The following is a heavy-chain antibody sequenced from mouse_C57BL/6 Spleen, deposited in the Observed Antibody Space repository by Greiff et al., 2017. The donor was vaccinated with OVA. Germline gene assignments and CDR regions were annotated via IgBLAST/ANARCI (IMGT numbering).Heavy chain of an antibody. CDR2: IYPSDSET. D-gene: IGHD1-1*01. J-gene: IGHJ2*01. CDR1: GYTFTSYW. CDR3: ARALHYYGSSPY. V-gene: IGHV1-61*01. Sequence: QVQLQQPGAELVRPGSSVKLSCKASGYTFTSYWMDWVKQRPGQGLEWIGNIYPSDSETHYNQTFKDKATLTVDKSSSTAYMQLSSLTSEDSAVYYCARALHYYGSSPYWGQGTTLTVSS.